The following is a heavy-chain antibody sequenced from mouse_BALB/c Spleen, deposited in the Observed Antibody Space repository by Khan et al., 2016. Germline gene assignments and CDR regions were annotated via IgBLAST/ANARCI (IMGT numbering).Heavy chain of an antibody. CDR2: INSNGGST. CDR3: AREADTYYCDY. J-gene: IGHJ2*01. V-gene: IGHV5-6-3*01. CDR1: GFTFSTYG. Sequence: EVELVEPGGGLVQPGGSLKLSCAASGFTFSTYGMSWVRQTPDKWLDFVATINSNGGSTYYPDSVKGRFTISRDNAKNTLYLQMSSVKSEDTAVYYCAREADTYYCDYWG.